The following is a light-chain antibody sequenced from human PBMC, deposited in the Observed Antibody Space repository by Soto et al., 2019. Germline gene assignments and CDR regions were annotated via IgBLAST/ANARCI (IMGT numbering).Light chain of an antibody. V-gene: IGKV1-39*01. CDR1: QTIANY. J-gene: IGKJ2*01. Sequence: DIQMTQSPSSLTASVGDRVTISCRPSQTIANYLNWYQHKPGNAPKLLIYAASSLQTGVPSRFSGSGSGTDFTLTINSLQPEDLATYFCHQSHSSPYTFGQGTRLEIK. CDR2: AAS. CDR3: HQSHSSPYT.